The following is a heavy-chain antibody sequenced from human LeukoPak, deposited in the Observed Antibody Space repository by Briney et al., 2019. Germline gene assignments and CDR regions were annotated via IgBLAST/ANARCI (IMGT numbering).Heavy chain of an antibody. D-gene: IGHD4-23*01. CDR2: ISSSSSYI. V-gene: IGHV3-21*01. J-gene: IGHJ3*02. CDR3: ASITVVNNDAFDI. CDR1: GFTVSSNY. Sequence: GGSLRLSCAASGFTVSSNYMNWVRQAPGKGLEWVSSISSSSSYIYYADSVKGRFTISRDNAKNSLYLQMNRLRAEDTAVYYCASITVVNNDAFDIWGQGTMVTVSS.